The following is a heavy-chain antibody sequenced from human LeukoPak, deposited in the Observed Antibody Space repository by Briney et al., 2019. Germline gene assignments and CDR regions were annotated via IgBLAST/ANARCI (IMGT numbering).Heavy chain of an antibody. D-gene: IGHD2-15*01. V-gene: IGHV5-51*01. CDR1: GYIFTSSW. Sequence: GESLKISCKGSGYIFTSSWIGWVCQMPGKGLEWMGIIYPGDSDTRYSPPFQGQVTISADKSISTAYLQWSSLKASDTAMYYCARDLAATRDAFDIWGQGTMVTVSS. CDR3: ARDLAATRDAFDI. J-gene: IGHJ3*02. CDR2: IYPGDSDT.